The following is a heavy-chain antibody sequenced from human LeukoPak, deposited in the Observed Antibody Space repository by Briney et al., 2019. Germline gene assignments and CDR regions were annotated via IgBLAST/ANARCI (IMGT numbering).Heavy chain of an antibody. J-gene: IGHJ4*02. D-gene: IGHD3-22*01. CDR3: ATAPGYYDSSGHDARGY. CDR2: FDPEGGET. CDR1: GYTLTELS. V-gene: IGHV1-24*01. Sequence: GASVKVSCKVSGYTLTELSMHWVRQAPGKGLEWMGGFDPEGGETIYAQKFQGRVTMTEDTSTDTAYMELSSLRSEDTAVYYCATAPGYYDSSGHDARGYWGQGTLVTVSS.